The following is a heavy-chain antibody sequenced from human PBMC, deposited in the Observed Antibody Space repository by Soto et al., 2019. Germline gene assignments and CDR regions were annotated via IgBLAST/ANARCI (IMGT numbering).Heavy chain of an antibody. CDR3: EGPANLRYCRSTSCYGGFDP. Sequence: QVQLVQSGAEVKKPGSSVKVSCKASGGTFSSYTISWVRQAPGQGLEWMGRIIPILGIANYAQKFQGRGTITGDKPTSTAYMELSSLRSEDTAVYYCEGPANLRYCRSTSCYGGFDPWGQGTLVTVSS. J-gene: IGHJ5*02. CDR1: GGTFSSYT. D-gene: IGHD2-2*01. V-gene: IGHV1-69*02. CDR2: IIPILGIA.